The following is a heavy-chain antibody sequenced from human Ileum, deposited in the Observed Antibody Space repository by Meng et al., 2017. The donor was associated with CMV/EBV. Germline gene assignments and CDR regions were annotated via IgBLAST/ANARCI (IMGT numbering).Heavy chain of an antibody. V-gene: IGHV3-23*01. Sequence: GESLKISCAASGFTFSSYAMSWVRQAPGKGLEWVSPISGSGGSTYYADSVKGRFTISRDNSKNTLYLQMNSLRAEDTAVYYCGKESKWLLPYNWFDPWGQGTLVAVSS. CDR2: ISGSGGST. CDR3: GKESKWLLPYNWFDP. D-gene: IGHD3-22*01. J-gene: IGHJ5*02. CDR1: GFTFSSYA.